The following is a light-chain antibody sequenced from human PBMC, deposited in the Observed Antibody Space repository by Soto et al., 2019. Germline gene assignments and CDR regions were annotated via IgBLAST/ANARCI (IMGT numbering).Light chain of an antibody. J-gene: IGKJ2*01. CDR2: GAS. Sequence: EIVLTQSPGTLSLSPGERATLSCRASQSVSNNYLAWYQQKPGQAPRLLIYGASTRATGIPPRFSGGGSGTEFTVTISSLQSEDFAIYYCQQYDIWPPYTFGQGTKVDIK. CDR1: QSVSNN. CDR3: QQYDIWPPYT. V-gene: IGKV3-15*01.